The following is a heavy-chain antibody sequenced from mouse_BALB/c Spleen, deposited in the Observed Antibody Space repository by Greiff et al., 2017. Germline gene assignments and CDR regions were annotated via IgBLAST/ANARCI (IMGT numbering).Heavy chain of an antibody. D-gene: IGHD2-4*01. V-gene: IGHV5-17*02. CDR2: ISSGSSTI. CDR3: ARSESTMITGAMDY. CDR1: GFTFSSFG. Sequence: DVQLVESGGGLVQPGGSRKLSCAASGFTFSSFGVHWVRQAPEKGLEWVAYISSGSSTIYYADTVKGRFTISRDNPKNTLFLQMTSLRSEDTAMYYCARSESTMITGAMDYWGQGTSVTVSS. J-gene: IGHJ4*01.